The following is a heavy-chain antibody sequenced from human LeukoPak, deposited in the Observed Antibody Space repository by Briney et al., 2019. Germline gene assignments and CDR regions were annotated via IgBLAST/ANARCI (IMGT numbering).Heavy chain of an antibody. CDR1: TFSFSNYE. J-gene: IGHJ4*02. V-gene: IGHV3-48*03. D-gene: IGHD3-10*01. CDR2: ISPTGYTI. Sequence: GGSLRLSCAASTFSFSNYEMNWVRQAPGQGLEWVSYISPTGYTIYYADSVKSRFTISRDSAKNSLYLQMSSLRAEDTAVYYCARVGYHGSGSFDYWGQGTLVTVSS. CDR3: ARVGYHGSGSFDY.